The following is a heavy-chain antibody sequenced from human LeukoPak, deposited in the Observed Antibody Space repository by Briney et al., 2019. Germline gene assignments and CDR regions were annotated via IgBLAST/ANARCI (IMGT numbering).Heavy chain of an antibody. CDR2: IYYSGST. CDR1: GGSISSYY. Sequence: PSETLSLTCTVSGGSISSYYWSWIRQPAGKGLEWIGYIYYSGSTNYNPSLKRRVTISVDTSKNQFSLKLSSVTAADTAVYYCARAPTARNWFDPWGQGTLVTVSS. V-gene: IGHV4-59*01. CDR3: ARAPTARNWFDP. J-gene: IGHJ5*02.